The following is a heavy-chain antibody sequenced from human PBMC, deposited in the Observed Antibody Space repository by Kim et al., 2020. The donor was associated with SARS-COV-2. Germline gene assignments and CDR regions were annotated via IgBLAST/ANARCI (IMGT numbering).Heavy chain of an antibody. CDR2: ISGGNGDR. J-gene: IGHJ6*02. V-gene: IGHV1-3*01. CDR3: ARGQYYYDSSGYFNYNGLDV. Sequence: SVKVSCTASGYTFTRYAIHWVRQAPGQRPEWMGWISGGNGDREYSQKFQGRVSISKDTSAGTAYMELSSLRSEDTATYYCARGQYYYDSSGYFNYNGLDVWGQGTTVTVSS. D-gene: IGHD3-22*01. CDR1: GYTFTRYA.